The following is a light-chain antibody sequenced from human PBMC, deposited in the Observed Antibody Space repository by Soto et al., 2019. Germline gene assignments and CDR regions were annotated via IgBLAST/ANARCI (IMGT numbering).Light chain of an antibody. CDR2: EVS. V-gene: IGLV2-14*01. J-gene: IGLJ1*01. CDR1: SSDVAGYKY. CDR3: NSYTSSSTLV. Sequence: QSVLTQPASVSGYPGQSITISCNGTSSDVAGYKYVSWYQQHPGKAPKLMIYEVSNRPSGVSNRFSGSKSGNTASLTISGLQADDEADYYCNSYTSSSTLVFGTGTKVTVL.